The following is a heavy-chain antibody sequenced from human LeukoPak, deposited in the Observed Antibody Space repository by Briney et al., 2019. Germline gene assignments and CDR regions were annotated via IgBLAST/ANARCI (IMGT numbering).Heavy chain of an antibody. CDR3: ASLVQELDY. J-gene: IGHJ4*02. CDR2: ISYDGSNK. CDR1: GFTFSSYA. D-gene: IGHD4-11*01. Sequence: PGGSLRLSCAASGFTFSSYAMHWVRQAPGKGLEWVAVISYDGSNKYYADSVKGRFTISRDNSKNTLYLQMNSLRAEDTAVYYCASLVQELDYWGQGTLVTVSS. V-gene: IGHV3-30*01.